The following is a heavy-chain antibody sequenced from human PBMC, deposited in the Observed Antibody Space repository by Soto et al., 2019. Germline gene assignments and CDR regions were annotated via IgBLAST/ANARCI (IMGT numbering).Heavy chain of an antibody. CDR3: AGGGYCSSTSCYGLSAFDI. J-gene: IGHJ3*02. V-gene: IGHV4-4*02. CDR1: SGSISSSNW. CDR2: IYHSGST. Sequence: QVQLQESGPGLVKPSGTLSLTCAVSSGSISSSNWWSWVRQPPGKGLEWIGEIYHSGSTNYNPSLESRVNISVDKSKKQFSLKLRSVPAADTAVYYCAGGGYCSSTSCYGLSAFDIWGQGTMVTVSS. D-gene: IGHD2-2*01.